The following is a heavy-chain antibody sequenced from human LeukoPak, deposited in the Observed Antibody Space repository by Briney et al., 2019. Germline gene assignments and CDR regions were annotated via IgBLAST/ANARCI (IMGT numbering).Heavy chain of an antibody. D-gene: IGHD3-10*01. CDR3: AKGDTGGWYYYGSGSFDY. CDR2: ISYDGSNK. J-gene: IGHJ4*02. V-gene: IGHV3-30*18. CDR1: GFTFSSYG. Sequence: GGSLRLSCAASGFTFSSYGMHWVRQAPGKGPEGVAVISYDGSNKYYADSVKGRFTISRDNSKNTLYLQMNSLRAEDTAVYYCAKGDTGGWYYYGSGSFDYWGQGTLVTVSS.